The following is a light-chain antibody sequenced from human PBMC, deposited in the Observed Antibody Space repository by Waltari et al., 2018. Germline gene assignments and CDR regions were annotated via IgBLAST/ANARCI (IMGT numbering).Light chain of an antibody. CDR2: AAS. Sequence: AIQMTQSPSSLSASVGDRVTITCRASQVIRNDLGWYQQKPGKAPKLLIYAASSLQSGVPSRFSGSGSGTDVTLTISSLQPEDFATYYCLQDYNYPYTFGQGTKLVIK. V-gene: IGKV1-6*01. J-gene: IGKJ2*01. CDR3: LQDYNYPYT. CDR1: QVIRND.